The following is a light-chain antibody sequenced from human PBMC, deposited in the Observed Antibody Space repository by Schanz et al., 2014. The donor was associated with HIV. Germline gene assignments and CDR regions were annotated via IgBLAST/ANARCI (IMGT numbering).Light chain of an antibody. V-gene: IGLV1-47*02. Sequence: QSVLTQPPSASGTPGQRVTISCSGSSSNIGSNYVFWYQQLPGTAPRLVIYNTYHRPSGVPDRFSGSKSGTSASLAISGLQSEDEGDYYCSSHASRDNFGIFGGGTKLTVL. CDR1: SSNIGSNY. CDR3: SSHASRDNFGI. CDR2: NTY. J-gene: IGLJ2*01.